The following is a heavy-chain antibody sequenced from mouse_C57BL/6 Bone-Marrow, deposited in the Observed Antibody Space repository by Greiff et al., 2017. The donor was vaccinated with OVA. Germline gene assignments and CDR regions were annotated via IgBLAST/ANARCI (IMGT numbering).Heavy chain of an antibody. CDR1: GYTFTDYN. V-gene: IGHV1-18*01. D-gene: IGHD2-3*01. CDR2: INPNNGGT. J-gene: IGHJ3*01. Sequence: EVQLQQSGPELVKPGASVKIPCKASGYTFTDYNMDWVKQSHGKSLEWIGDINPNNGGTIYNQKFKGKATLTVDKSSSTAYMELRSLTSEDTAVYYCATLIYDGYLFAYWGQGTLVTVSA. CDR3: ATLIYDGYLFAY.